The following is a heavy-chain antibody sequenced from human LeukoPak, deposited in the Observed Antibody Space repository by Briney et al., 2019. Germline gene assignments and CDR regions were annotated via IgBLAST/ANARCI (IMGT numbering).Heavy chain of an antibody. J-gene: IGHJ6*03. V-gene: IGHV6-1*01. CDR3: AREGAAAGPDPNVYYYYMDV. D-gene: IGHD6-13*01. CDR1: GESVSSNSAA. Sequence: SQTLSLTCAISGESVSSNSAACNWIRQSPSRGLEWLGRTYYRSKWYNDYAVSVKSRITINPDTSKNQFSLQLNSVTPEDTAVYYCAREGAAAGPDPNVYYYYMDVWGKGTTVTVSS. CDR2: TYYRSKWYN.